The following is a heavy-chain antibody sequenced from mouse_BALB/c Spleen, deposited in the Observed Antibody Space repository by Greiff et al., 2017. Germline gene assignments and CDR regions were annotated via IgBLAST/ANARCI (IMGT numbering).Heavy chain of an antibody. V-gene: IGHV2-6-7*01. J-gene: IGHJ1*01. CDR3: AREVGTYYGTPGGYFDV. CDR2: IWGDRST. CDR1: GFSLTGYG. Sequence: QVQLKQSGPGLVAPSQSLSITCTVSGFSLTGYGVNWVRQPPGKGLEWLGMIWGDRSTDYNSALKSRLSISKDNSKSQVFLKMNSLQTDDTARYYCAREVGTYYGTPGGYFDVWGAGTTVTVSS. D-gene: IGHD1-1*01.